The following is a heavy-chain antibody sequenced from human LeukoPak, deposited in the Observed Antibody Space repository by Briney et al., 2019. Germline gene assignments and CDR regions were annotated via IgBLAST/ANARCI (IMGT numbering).Heavy chain of an antibody. CDR2: INPNSGGT. J-gene: IGHJ4*02. V-gene: IGHV1-2*02. CDR3: AREISSGWSAQPGY. CDR1: GYTFTGYY. D-gene: IGHD6-19*01. Sequence: ASVKVSCKASGYTFTGYYMHWVRQAPGQGLEWMGWINPNSGGTNYAQKFQGRVTMTRDTSTSTAYMELSRLRSDDTAVYYCAREISSGWSAQPGYWGQGTLVTVSS.